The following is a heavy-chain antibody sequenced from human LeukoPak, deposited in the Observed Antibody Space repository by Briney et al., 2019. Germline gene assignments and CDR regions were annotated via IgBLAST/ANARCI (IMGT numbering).Heavy chain of an antibody. CDR3: ARDLGGGTFDY. Sequence: GGSLRLSCAASGFTFSSYAMSWVRQAPGKGLEWVSGISGSGGSTYYADSVKGRFTISRDNSKNTLYLQMNSLRAEDTAVYYCARDLGGGTFDYWGQGTLVTVSS. J-gene: IGHJ4*02. D-gene: IGHD2-15*01. CDR1: GFTFSSYA. CDR2: ISGSGGST. V-gene: IGHV3-23*01.